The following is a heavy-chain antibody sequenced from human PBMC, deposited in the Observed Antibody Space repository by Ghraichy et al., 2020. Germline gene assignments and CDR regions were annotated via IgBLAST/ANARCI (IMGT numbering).Heavy chain of an antibody. J-gene: IGHJ4*02. D-gene: IGHD5-24*01. Sequence: SETLSLTCTVSGGSISPYYWSWIRQPPGKGLEWIGYISYGGHTDYNPSLKSRVTTSIDTSKNQFSLKLTSGTAADTAVYYCTRDRRDGYNYVELWGQGTLVTVSS. V-gene: IGHV4-59*01. CDR2: ISYGGHT. CDR1: GGSISPYY. CDR3: TRDRRDGYNYVEL.